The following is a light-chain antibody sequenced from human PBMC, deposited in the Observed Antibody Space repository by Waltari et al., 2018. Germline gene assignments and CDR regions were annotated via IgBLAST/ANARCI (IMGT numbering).Light chain of an antibody. CDR3: QQYNSYSIT. Sequence: TQMTETPSTIPASVGDGVTITCRASQSIRNGLAWYQQKPGKAPKLLIYKASNLESGVPSRFSGSGSGTEFILTINSLQPDDFATYYCQQYNSYSITFGQGTRLEIK. V-gene: IGKV1-5*03. CDR1: QSIRNG. CDR2: KAS. J-gene: IGKJ5*01.